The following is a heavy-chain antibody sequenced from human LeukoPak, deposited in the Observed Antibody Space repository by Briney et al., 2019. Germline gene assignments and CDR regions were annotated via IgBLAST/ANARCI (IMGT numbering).Heavy chain of an antibody. Sequence: PGGSLRLSCAASGFTFSSYGMSWVRQAPGKGLEWVSAISGSGGSTYYADSVKGRFTISRDNSKNTLYLQMNSLRAEDTAVYYCAKDVYSYGDLHFDYWGQGTLVTVSS. CDR1: GFTFSSYG. D-gene: IGHD5-18*01. CDR2: ISGSGGST. CDR3: AKDVYSYGDLHFDY. V-gene: IGHV3-23*01. J-gene: IGHJ4*02.